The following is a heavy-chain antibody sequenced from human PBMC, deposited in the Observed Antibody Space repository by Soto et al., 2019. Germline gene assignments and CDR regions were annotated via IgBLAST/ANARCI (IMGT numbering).Heavy chain of an antibody. D-gene: IGHD1-26*01. CDR1: GFTSSSYA. V-gene: IGHV3-23*01. Sequence: GGSLRLSCAASGFTSSSYAMNWVRQAPGKGLEWVAVVSDSGRRTDCAESVKGRFTISRDSSKNTVYLEMNTLRAEDTAVYYCAKDRVAGAIADRFDSWGQGTLVTVSS. CDR2: VSDSGRRT. CDR3: AKDRVAGAIADRFDS. J-gene: IGHJ5*01.